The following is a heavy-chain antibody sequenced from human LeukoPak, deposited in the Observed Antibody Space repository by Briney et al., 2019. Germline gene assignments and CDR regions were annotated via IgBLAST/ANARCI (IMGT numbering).Heavy chain of an antibody. CDR2: IYHSGST. J-gene: IGHJ4*02. D-gene: IGHD6-19*01. CDR3: AREGVAGFDY. CDR1: GGSISSGGYY. Sequence: SETLSLTCTVSGGSISSGGYYWSWIRQPPGKGLEWIGYIYHSGSTYYNPSLKSRVTISVDRSKNQFSLKLSSVTAADTAVYYCAREGVAGFDYWGQGTLVTVSS. V-gene: IGHV4-30-2*01.